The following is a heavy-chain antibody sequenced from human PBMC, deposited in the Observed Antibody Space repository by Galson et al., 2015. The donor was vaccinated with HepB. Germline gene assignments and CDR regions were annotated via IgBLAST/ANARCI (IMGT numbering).Heavy chain of an antibody. CDR3: AREQRKKYNYGFCGMDV. D-gene: IGHD5-18*01. J-gene: IGHJ6*02. CDR1: GFTFSSYA. CDR2: ISYDGSNK. Sequence: SLRLSCAASGFTFSSYAMHWVRQAPGKGLEWVAVISYDGSNKDYADSVKGRFTISRDNSKNTLYLQLSSLRAEDTTVYYCAREQRKKYNYGFCGMDVWGQGTTVTVSS. V-gene: IGHV3-30-3*01.